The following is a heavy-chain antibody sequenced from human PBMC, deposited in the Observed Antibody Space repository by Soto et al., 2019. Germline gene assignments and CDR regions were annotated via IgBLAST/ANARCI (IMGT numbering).Heavy chain of an antibody. V-gene: IGHV1-18*01. Sequence: ASVKVSCKASGGTFSSYTISWVRQAPGQGLEWMGRISTYNGKTNYAQKLQGRVTMTTDTFTSTAYMELRSLRSDDTAVYYCARGYSYGSRYYFDYWGQGTLVTVSS. CDR1: GGTFSSYT. J-gene: IGHJ4*02. CDR2: ISTYNGKT. CDR3: ARGYSYGSRYYFDY. D-gene: IGHD5-12*01.